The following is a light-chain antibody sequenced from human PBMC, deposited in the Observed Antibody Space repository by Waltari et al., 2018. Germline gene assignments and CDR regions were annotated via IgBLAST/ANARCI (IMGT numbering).Light chain of an antibody. CDR1: SSDVGGYNY. Sequence: QSALTQPRSVSGSPGQSVTISCTGTSSDVGGYNYVTWYQHHPGQAPKLMLYDVYKRPSGVHDRFSGSKSGNTASLTISGLQVEDEADYYCCSYAGSYTLIFGGGTKLTVL. CDR2: DVY. CDR3: CSYAGSYTLI. V-gene: IGLV2-11*01. J-gene: IGLJ2*01.